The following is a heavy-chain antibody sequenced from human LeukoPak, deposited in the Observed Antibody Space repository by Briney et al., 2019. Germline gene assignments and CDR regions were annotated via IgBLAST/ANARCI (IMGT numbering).Heavy chain of an antibody. J-gene: IGHJ5*02. CDR2: AYYSGNT. CDR1: GGSISSYY. CDR3: ARQGYSYGTGRCNWFDP. Sequence: PSETLSLTCTVSGGSISSYYWSWIRQPPGKGLEWIGYAYYSGNTNYNPSLKSRVTISVDTSKNQFSLNLNSVTAADTAVYYCARQGYSYGTGRCNWFDPWGQGILVTVSS. V-gene: IGHV4-59*08. D-gene: IGHD5-18*01.